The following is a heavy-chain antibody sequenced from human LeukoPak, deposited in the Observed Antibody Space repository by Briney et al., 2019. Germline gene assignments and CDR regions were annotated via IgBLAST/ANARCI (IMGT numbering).Heavy chain of an antibody. CDR1: GFTFSYCA. J-gene: IGHJ4*02. D-gene: IGHD6-19*01. CDR2: ISSNGGST. V-gene: IGHV3-64D*09. Sequence: PGGSLRLSCSASGFTFSYCAMHWVRQTAGKGLEFVSGISSNGGSTYYADSLKGRFTISRDNSNNTLYLQMSSLRAEDTAVYYCVKSGIAVAGTVDYWGQGTLVTVSS. CDR3: VKSGIAVAGTVDY.